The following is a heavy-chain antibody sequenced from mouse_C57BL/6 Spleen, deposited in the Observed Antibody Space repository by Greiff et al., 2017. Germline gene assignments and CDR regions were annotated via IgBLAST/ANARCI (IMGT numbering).Heavy chain of an antibody. J-gene: IGHJ3*01. D-gene: IGHD2-5*01. CDR1: GYTFTSYW. CDR3: ARAYYSNPAWFAY. V-gene: IGHV1-52*01. CDR2: IDPSDSET. Sequence: QVQLKQPGAELVRPGSSVKLSCKASGYTFTSYWMHWVKQRPIQGLAWIGNIDPSDSETHYNQKFKDKATLTVDKSSSTAYMQLSSLTSEDSAVYYCARAYYSNPAWFAYWGQGTLVTVSA.